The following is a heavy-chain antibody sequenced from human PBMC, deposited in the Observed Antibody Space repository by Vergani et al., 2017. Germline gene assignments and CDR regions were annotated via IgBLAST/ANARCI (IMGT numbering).Heavy chain of an antibody. Sequence: QVHLNEAGPGLVKPSQTLSLTCTVSGASITSGSFYWSWIRQPAGKGLEWIGRIHASGTKNYNPSLRSRVTLSVDTSKNQFSLRLNSVTAADTAVYYCARVGHLVAVTGEGPSLDLWGRGTLVTVSS. CDR3: ARVGHLVAVTGEGPSLDL. D-gene: IGHD2-21*02. CDR2: IHASGTK. J-gene: IGHJ2*01. V-gene: IGHV4-61*02. CDR1: GASITSGSFY.